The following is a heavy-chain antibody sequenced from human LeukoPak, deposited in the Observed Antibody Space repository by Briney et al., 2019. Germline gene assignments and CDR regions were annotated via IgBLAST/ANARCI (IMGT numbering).Heavy chain of an antibody. CDR1: GFTFSSYA. V-gene: IGHV3-23*01. J-gene: IGHJ4*02. CDR3: AKEPVAAAGTFDY. CDR2: ISGNGVYT. Sequence: PGGSLRLSCAASGFTFSSYAMSWVRQDPGRGLEWVSAISGNGVYTWYADSMKGRFTISRDNSKNTLYLQVSSLRAEDTAVYYCAKEPVAAAGTFDYWGQGTLVTVSS. D-gene: IGHD6-25*01.